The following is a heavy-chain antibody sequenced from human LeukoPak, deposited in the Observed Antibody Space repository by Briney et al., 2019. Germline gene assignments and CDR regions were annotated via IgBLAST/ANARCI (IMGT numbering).Heavy chain of an antibody. CDR2: INHSGST. V-gene: IGHV4-34*01. J-gene: IGHJ3*02. D-gene: IGHD3-22*01. CDR3: ARVPNLPYYYDSRTAFDI. Sequence: SETLSLTCTVSGGSGSSDSWSWIRQPPGKGLEWIGEINHSGSTNYNPSLKSRVTISVDTSKNQFSLKLSSVTAADTAVYYCARVPNLPYYYDSRTAFDIWGQGTMVTVSS. CDR1: GGSGSSDS.